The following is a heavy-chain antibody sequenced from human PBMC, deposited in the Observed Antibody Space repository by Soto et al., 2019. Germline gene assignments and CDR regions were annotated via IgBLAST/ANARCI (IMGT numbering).Heavy chain of an antibody. D-gene: IGHD5-18*01. V-gene: IGHV3-23*01. CDR3: AKDTAMDGARDDY. Sequence: EVPLLESGGGLVQPGGSLRLSCAASGFTFSSYAMSWVRQAPGKGLEWVSAISGSGGSTYYADSVKGRFTISRDNSKNTLYLQMNSLRAEDTAVYYCAKDTAMDGARDDYWGQGTLVTVSS. CDR2: ISGSGGST. J-gene: IGHJ4*02. CDR1: GFTFSSYA.